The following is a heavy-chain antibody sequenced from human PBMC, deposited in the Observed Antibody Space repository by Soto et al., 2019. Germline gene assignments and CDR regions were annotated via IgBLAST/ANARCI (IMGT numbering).Heavy chain of an antibody. D-gene: IGHD2-2*01. Sequence: SVKVSCKDSGYTFTGYYMHWVRQAPGQGLEWMGWINPNSGGTNYAQKFQGRVTMTRDTSISTAYMELSRLRSDDTAVYYCARAPRRYCSSTSCSYFDYWGQGTLVTVSS. J-gene: IGHJ4*02. CDR3: ARAPRRYCSSTSCSYFDY. V-gene: IGHV1-2*02. CDR2: INPNSGGT. CDR1: GYTFTGYY.